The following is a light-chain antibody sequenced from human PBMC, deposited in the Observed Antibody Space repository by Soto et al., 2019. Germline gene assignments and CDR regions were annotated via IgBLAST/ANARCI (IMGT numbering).Light chain of an antibody. CDR3: QSHDNSLSGYV. Sequence: QSALTQPPSVSGAPGQRVTISCTGSSSNIGAGYHVHWYQQLPGTAPKLLIYSNSNRPSGVPDRFSGSKSGTSASLAITGLQAEDEADYYCQSHDNSLSGYVFGTGTKVTVL. CDR1: SSNIGAGYH. CDR2: SNS. V-gene: IGLV1-40*01. J-gene: IGLJ1*01.